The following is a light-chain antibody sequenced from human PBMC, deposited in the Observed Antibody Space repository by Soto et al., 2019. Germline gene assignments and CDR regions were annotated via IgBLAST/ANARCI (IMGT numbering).Light chain of an antibody. CDR2: GAS. Sequence: EIVLTQSPDNLSVSPGESATLSCRASQSVGPNLVWYQQKFGQAPRLLIYGASTRATAVPARFTASGSGTEFTLTISSLQSEDFAVYYCQQYNNWPQITFGQGTRLEIK. CDR3: QQYNNWPQIT. J-gene: IGKJ5*01. V-gene: IGKV3-15*01. CDR1: QSVGPN.